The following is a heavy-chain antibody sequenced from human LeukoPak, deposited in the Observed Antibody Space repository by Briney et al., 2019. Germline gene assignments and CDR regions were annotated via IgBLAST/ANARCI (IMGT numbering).Heavy chain of an antibody. D-gene: IGHD4-23*01. Sequence: ASVKVSCKASGYTFTSYYMHWVRQAPGQGLEWMGIIYPSGGSTSYAQKFQGRVTMTRDMSTSTDYMELSSLRSEDTAVYYCARDNSVEDTAWWFDPWGQGTLVTVSS. J-gene: IGHJ5*02. CDR3: ARDNSVEDTAWWFDP. CDR2: IYPSGGST. V-gene: IGHV1-46*01. CDR1: GYTFTSYY.